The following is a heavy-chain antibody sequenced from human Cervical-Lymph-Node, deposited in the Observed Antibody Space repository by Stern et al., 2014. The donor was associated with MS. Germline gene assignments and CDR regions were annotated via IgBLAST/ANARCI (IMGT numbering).Heavy chain of an antibody. D-gene: IGHD6-13*01. CDR1: GYTFTHNY. V-gene: IGHV1-2*02. Sequence: QLMQSGAEVRESGDSVKVSCKTSGYTFTHNYIHWVRQAPGQGLEWLGWINPNNGNTKNTQKFQGRVTMTRDTSISTLYMELNRLTSDDTAVYYCARGDGSSWFPYWGQGTLVTVSS. CDR3: ARGDGSSWFPY. J-gene: IGHJ4*02. CDR2: INPNNGNT.